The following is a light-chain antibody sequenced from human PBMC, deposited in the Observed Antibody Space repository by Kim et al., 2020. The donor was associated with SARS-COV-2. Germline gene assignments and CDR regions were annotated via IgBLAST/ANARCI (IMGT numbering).Light chain of an antibody. CDR3: QQRSNWPT. V-gene: IGKV3-11*01. CDR1: QSVSSY. Sequence: SLSPGERAPLSGRASQSVSSYLAWYQQKPGQAPRLLIYDASNRATGIPARFSGSGSGTDFTLTISSLEPEDFAVYYCQQRSNWPTFGGGTKVEIK. CDR2: DAS. J-gene: IGKJ4*01.